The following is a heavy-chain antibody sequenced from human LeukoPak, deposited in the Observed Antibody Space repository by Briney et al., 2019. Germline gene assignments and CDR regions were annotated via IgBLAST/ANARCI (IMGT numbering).Heavy chain of an antibody. CDR3: ARQAYSGSYYDAFDI. CDR2: IYPGDSDT. V-gene: IGHV5-51*01. CDR1: GYTFTSYW. D-gene: IGHD1-26*01. J-gene: IGHJ3*02. Sequence: GESLKISCKGSGYTFTSYWIGWVRQMPGKGLEWMGIIYPGDSDTRYSPSFQGQVTISADKSISTAYLQWSSLRASDTAMYYCARQAYSGSYYDAFDIWGQGTMVTVSS.